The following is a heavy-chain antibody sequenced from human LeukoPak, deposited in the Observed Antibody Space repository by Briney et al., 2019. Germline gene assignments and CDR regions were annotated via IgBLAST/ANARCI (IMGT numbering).Heavy chain of an antibody. D-gene: IGHD4-23*01. CDR1: GFTVSSNY. Sequence: GGSLRLSCAASGFTVSSNYMSWVRQAPRKGLEWVSVIYSGGSTYYADSVKGRFTISRDNSKSTLYLQMNSLRAEDTAVYYCAREGGGDYFDYWGQGTLVTVSS. J-gene: IGHJ4*02. V-gene: IGHV3-53*01. CDR2: IYSGGST. CDR3: AREGGGDYFDY.